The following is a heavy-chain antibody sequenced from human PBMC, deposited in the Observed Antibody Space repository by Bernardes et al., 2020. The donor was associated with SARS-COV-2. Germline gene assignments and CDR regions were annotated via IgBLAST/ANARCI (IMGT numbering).Heavy chain of an antibody. CDR1: GYTFSGNY. CDR3: AREEVSSSSFDY. Sequence: ASVKVSCKAPGYTFSGNYLHWVRQAPGQGLEWVGWNSPSGATIYAQKFLGRVTLTRDMSISTAYMELNRLTSDDTALYYCAREEVSSSSFDYWGQGTLVTVSS. CDR2: NSPSGAT. J-gene: IGHJ4*02. D-gene: IGHD6-6*01. V-gene: IGHV1-2*02.